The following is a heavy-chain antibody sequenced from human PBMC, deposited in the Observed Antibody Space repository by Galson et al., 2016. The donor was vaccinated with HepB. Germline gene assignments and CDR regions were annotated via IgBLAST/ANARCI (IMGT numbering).Heavy chain of an antibody. Sequence: GTTKFSADSLKDRFTISRDNSQNTVFLQMDSLRVDDTAVYYCARDSGQYSVGAFDIWGQGTMVTVSS. D-gene: IGHD5-12*01. V-gene: IGHV3-33*01. J-gene: IGHJ3*02. CDR3: ARDSGQYSVGAFDI. CDR2: GTTK.